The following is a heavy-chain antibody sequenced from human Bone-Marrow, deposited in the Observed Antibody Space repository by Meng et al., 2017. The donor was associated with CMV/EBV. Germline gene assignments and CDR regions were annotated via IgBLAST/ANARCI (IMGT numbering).Heavy chain of an antibody. D-gene: IGHD2-2*01. J-gene: IGHJ4*02. CDR2: INPSGGST. CDR3: ARDLGYCSSTSCPGDFDY. Sequence: ASVKVSCKASGYTFTSYYMHWVRQAPGQGLEWMGIINPSGGSTSYAQKFQGRVTMTRDTSTSTVYVELSSLRSEDTAVYYCARDLGYCSSTSCPGDFDYWGQGTLVTVSS. V-gene: IGHV1-46*01. CDR1: GYTFTSYY.